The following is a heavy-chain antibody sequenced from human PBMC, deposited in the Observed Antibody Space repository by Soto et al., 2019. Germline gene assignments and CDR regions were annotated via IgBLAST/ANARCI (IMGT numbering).Heavy chain of an antibody. CDR2: IYYSGST. CDR3: ARLRPTDFWSGYSNWFDP. D-gene: IGHD3-3*01. V-gene: IGHV4-59*01. CDR1: GGSISSYY. Sequence: SETLSLTCTVSGGSISSYYWSWIRQPPGKGLEWIGYIYYSGSTNYNPSLKSRVTISVDTSKNQFSLKLSSMTAADTAVYYCARLRPTDFWSGYSNWFDPWGQGTLVTVSS. J-gene: IGHJ5*02.